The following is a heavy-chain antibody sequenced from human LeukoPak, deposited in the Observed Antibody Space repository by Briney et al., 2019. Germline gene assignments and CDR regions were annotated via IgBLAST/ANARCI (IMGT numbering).Heavy chain of an antibody. D-gene: IGHD3-10*01. CDR1: GYXFTSFG. CDR2: IRAYNGNA. V-gene: IGHV1-18*01. J-gene: IGHJ5*02. Sequence: ASVKVSCKASGYXFTSFGVNWVRQAPGQGLEWLGLIRAYNGNASYVQTYEGRVTMTTETSTSTAYMELRNLTSDDTAVYYCARDATPYYYGSASYFFVHWGQGTLVTVSS. CDR3: ARDATPYYYGSASYFFVH.